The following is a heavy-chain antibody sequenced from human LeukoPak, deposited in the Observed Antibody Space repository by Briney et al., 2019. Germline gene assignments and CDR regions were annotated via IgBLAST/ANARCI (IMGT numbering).Heavy chain of an antibody. V-gene: IGHV3-13*04. D-gene: IGHD6-19*01. CDR1: GFTFSNYD. CDR3: ARVAVAGTNYFDY. Sequence: GRSLRLSCAASGFTFSNYDMHWVRQATGKGLEWVSGIVSAGDTYYPDSVTGRFTISRENGKNSLYLQMNSLRAGDTAVYYCARVAVAGTNYFDYWGQGTLVTVSS. J-gene: IGHJ4*02. CDR2: IVSAGDT.